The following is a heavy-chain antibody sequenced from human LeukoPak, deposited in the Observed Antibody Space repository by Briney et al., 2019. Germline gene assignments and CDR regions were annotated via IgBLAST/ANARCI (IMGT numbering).Heavy chain of an antibody. CDR1: GYTFTSYG. D-gene: IGHD2-2*02. V-gene: IGHV1-18*01. CDR2: ISAYNGNT. J-gene: IGHJ5*02. Sequence: ASVKVSCKASGYTFTSYGISWVRQAPGQGLEWMGWISAYNGNTNYAQKFQGRVTMTRDTSISTAYMELSRLRSDDTAVYYCARGVALYFDPWGQGTLDTVSS. CDR3: ARGVALYFDP.